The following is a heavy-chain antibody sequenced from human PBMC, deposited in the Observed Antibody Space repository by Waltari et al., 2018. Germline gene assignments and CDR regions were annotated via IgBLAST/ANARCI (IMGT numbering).Heavy chain of an antibody. V-gene: IGHV4-59*01. J-gene: IGHJ6*02. Sequence: QVQLQESGPGLVKPSETLSLTCTVSGGSISSYYWSWIRQPPGKGLEWIGYIYYSGSTKYNPSLKSRVTISVDTSKNQFSLKLSSVTAADTAVYYCARDTGYYGMDVWGQGTTVTVSS. D-gene: IGHD4-4*01. CDR1: GGSISSYY. CDR2: IYYSGST. CDR3: ARDTGYYGMDV.